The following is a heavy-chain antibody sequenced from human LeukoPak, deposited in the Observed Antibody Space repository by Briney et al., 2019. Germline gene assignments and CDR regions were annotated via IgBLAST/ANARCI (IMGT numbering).Heavy chain of an antibody. CDR1: GFTFSPYA. Sequence: GGSLRLSCAASGFTFSPYAMHWVRQAPGKGLEWVAVISYDGTNKYYADSVKGRFTISRDNSKNTLYLEMNSLRAEDTAVYYCARGGYTIFGAWGQGTLVTVSS. CDR3: ARGGYTIFGA. J-gene: IGHJ5*02. CDR2: ISYDGTNK. V-gene: IGHV3-30-3*01. D-gene: IGHD3-3*01.